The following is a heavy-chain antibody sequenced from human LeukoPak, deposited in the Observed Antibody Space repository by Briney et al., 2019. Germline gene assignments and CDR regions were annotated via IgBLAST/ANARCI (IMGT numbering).Heavy chain of an antibody. D-gene: IGHD1-26*01. CDR1: GFSLSTSGMS. V-gene: IGHV2-5*02. J-gene: IGHJ4*02. CDR2: IYWDDDK. CDR3: AKWNQWEPYGVFDF. Sequence: SGPTLVKPTQTLTLTCTFSGFSLSTSGMSVGWIRQPPGQALEWLALIYWDDDKRYSPSLKSRLTITKVTSKNQVVLTMTNMDPVDTASYYCAKWNQWEPYGVFDFWGQGTLVTVSS.